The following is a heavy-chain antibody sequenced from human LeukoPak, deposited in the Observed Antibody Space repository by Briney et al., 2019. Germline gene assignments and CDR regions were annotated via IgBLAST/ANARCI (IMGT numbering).Heavy chain of an antibody. V-gene: IGHV3-23*01. CDR2: ISGSGGST. D-gene: IGHD4-17*01. J-gene: IGHJ4*02. CDR1: GFTFDDYA. CDR3: ARDPADYGDHGDY. Sequence: GESLKISCAASGFTFDDYAMHWVRQAPGKGLEWVSAISGSGGSTYYADSVKGRFTISRDNSKNTLYLQMNSLRAEDTAVYYCARDPADYGDHGDYWGQGTLVTVSS.